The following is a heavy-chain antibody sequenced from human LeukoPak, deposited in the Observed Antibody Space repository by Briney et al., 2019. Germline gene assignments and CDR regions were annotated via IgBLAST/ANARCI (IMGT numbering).Heavy chain of an antibody. CDR2: STDKLYSYTT. J-gene: IGHJ3*02. V-gene: IGHV3-72*01. Sequence: GGSLRLSCAVSGFTFSDHRMDWVRQVPGKGLQWVGRSTDKLYSYTTEYAASVKGRFTISRADSENSLYLQMNSLKTEDRAVYYCVRAGGTRGYDIWGQGTMVTVSS. CDR1: GFTFSDHR. D-gene: IGHD2-15*01. CDR3: VRAGGTRGYDI.